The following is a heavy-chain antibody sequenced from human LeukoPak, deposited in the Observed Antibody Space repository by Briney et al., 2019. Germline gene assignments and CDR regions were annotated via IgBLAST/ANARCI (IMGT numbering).Heavy chain of an antibody. CDR3: ARSPYGDYGDAFDI. D-gene: IGHD4-17*01. V-gene: IGHV4-59*01. Sequence: SEILSLTCTASGGSISSYYWSWIRQPPGKGLEWIGYIYYSGSTNYNPSLKSRVTISVDTSKNQFSLRLSSVTAADTAVYYCARSPYGDYGDAFDIWGQGTMVTVSS. J-gene: IGHJ3*02. CDR1: GGSISSYY. CDR2: IYYSGST.